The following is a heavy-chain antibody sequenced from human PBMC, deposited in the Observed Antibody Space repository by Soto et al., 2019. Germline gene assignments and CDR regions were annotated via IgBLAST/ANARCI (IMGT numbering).Heavy chain of an antibody. D-gene: IGHD1-26*01. Sequence: EVQLVESGGGLVKPGESLRLSCTFTFSSYSLNWVRQAPGKGLEWVSSISSGSAYIKYADSVKGRFTCSRDNANNLIYLQMRRLRGDDSAVYYCTRDEVGSYDNWFNPWGKGTLVTVSS. J-gene: IGHJ5*02. CDR3: TRDEVGSYDNWFNP. V-gene: IGHV3-21*01. CDR1: TFSSYS. CDR2: ISSGSAYI.